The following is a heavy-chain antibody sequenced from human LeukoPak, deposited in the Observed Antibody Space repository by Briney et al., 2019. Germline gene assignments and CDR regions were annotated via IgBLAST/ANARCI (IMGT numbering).Heavy chain of an antibody. V-gene: IGHV3-21*06. CDR1: AFSFSTYS. CDR2: ISGSSNYI. D-gene: IGHD4-11*01. Sequence: GGSLRLSCVASAFSFSTYSMNWVRQAPGKGLEWVSSISGSSNYIYSVDSVKARFTISRDTAKTSLYLQMNSLRAENTAVYYCARDTLGTTYSFDYWGQGTLVTVSS. CDR3: ARDTLGTTYSFDY. J-gene: IGHJ4*02.